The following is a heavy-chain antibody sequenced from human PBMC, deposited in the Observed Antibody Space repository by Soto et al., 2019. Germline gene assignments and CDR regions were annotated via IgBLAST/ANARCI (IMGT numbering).Heavy chain of an antibody. D-gene: IGHD5-12*01. CDR3: AREMATIPSNWFDP. CDR1: GYTLTSYG. V-gene: IGHV1-18*04. J-gene: IGHJ5*02. Sequence: ASVKVSCKASGYTLTSYGISWVRQAPGQGLEWMGWISAYNGNTNYAQKLQGRVTMTTDTSTSTAYMELRSLRSDDTAVYYCAREMATIPSNWFDPWGQGTLVTVSS. CDR2: ISAYNGNT.